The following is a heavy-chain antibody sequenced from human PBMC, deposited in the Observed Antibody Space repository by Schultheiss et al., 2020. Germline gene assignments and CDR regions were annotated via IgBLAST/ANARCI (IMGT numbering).Heavy chain of an antibody. Sequence: GESLKISCAASGFTFSSYGMHWVRQAPGKGLEWVAVIWYDGSNKYYADSVKGRFTISRDNSKNTLYLQMNSLRAEDTAVYYCARDLEAYSSACMDVWGKGTTVTVSS. CDR1: GFTFSSYG. CDR3: ARDLEAYSSACMDV. V-gene: IGHV3-33*01. CDR2: IWYDGSNK. D-gene: IGHD6-19*01. J-gene: IGHJ6*04.